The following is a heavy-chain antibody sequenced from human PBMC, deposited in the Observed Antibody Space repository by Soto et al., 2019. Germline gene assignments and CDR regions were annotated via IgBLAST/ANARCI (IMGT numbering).Heavy chain of an antibody. CDR1: GSTFNTYG. CDR3: ARDRNRVGGHNWFDS. Sequence: QVQLVESGGGVFKPGRSLTSPGDAPGSTFNTYGMPGSPRPPGKGWGGVRIIWDNGRTNYYADSLKGRFTIPRDTSKSTLYLQMNSLRAEDTAIYFCARDRNRVGGHNWFDSWGQGTLVTVSS. J-gene: IGHJ5*01. V-gene: IGHV3-33*01. CDR2: IWDNGRTN. D-gene: IGHD3-16*01.